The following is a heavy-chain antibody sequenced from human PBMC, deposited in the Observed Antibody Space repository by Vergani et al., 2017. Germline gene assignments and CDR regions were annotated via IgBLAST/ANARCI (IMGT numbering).Heavy chain of an antibody. J-gene: IGHJ4*02. D-gene: IGHD4-23*01. CDR2: ISSSSSTI. Sequence: EVQLVESGGGLVQPGGSLRLSCAASGFTFSSYSMNWVRQAPGKGLEWVSYISSSSSTIYYADSVKGRFTISRDNAKNSLYLQMNSLRAEDTAVYYCARDAYGGNSVNYFDYWGQGTLVTVS. V-gene: IGHV3-48*01. CDR3: ARDAYGGNSVNYFDY. CDR1: GFTFSSYS.